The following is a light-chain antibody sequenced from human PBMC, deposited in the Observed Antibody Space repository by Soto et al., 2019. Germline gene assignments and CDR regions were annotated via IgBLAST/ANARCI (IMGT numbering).Light chain of an antibody. V-gene: IGLV2-14*01. Sequence: QSALTQPASVSGSPGQSITISCTGTSSDVGVYNYVSWYLQHPGKAPKLMIYDVSNRPTGGSNRFSGAKSGNTASLTISGLQAEDEADYYCSSYTSRSTRYVFGGGTKLTVL. CDR2: DVS. J-gene: IGLJ2*01. CDR3: SSYTSRSTRYV. CDR1: SSDVGVYNY.